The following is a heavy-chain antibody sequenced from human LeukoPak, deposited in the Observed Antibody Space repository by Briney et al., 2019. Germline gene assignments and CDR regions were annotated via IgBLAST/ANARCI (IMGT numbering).Heavy chain of an antibody. CDR3: ARGERFAYFQH. CDR2: IIPIFSTA. D-gene: IGHD3-10*01. CDR1: GGTFSSYA. J-gene: IGHJ1*01. V-gene: IGHV1-69*06. Sequence: SVKVSCKASGGTFSSYAISWVRQAPGQGLEWMGGIIPIFSTANYAQKFQGRVTITADKSTSTAYMELSSLRSEDTAVYYCARGERFAYFQHWGQGTLVTVSS.